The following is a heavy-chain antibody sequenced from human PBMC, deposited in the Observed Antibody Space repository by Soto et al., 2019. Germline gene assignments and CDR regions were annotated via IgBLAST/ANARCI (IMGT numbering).Heavy chain of an antibody. D-gene: IGHD6-19*01. CDR3: AGAVAGPDYFDY. CDR2: IKADGSET. CDR1: GFSFSTYW. Sequence: EVQLVESGGGLVQPGGSLRLSCAASGFSFSTYWMSWVRQVPGTGLEWVANIKADGSETYYVDSVRGRFTISRDNAKTSLYLQMNSLRAEDTAVYYCAGAVAGPDYFDYWGQGTLVTVSS. J-gene: IGHJ4*02. V-gene: IGHV3-7*03.